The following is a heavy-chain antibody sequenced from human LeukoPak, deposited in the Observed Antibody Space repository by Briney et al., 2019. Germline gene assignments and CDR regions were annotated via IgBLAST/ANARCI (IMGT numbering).Heavy chain of an antibody. V-gene: IGHV4-4*02. D-gene: IGHD6-13*01. CDR3: AREKGIASGGPTDH. J-gene: IGHJ4*02. CDR1: GGSINSSNW. CDR2: IYHSGST. Sequence: TSETLSLTCAVSGGSINSSNWWSWVRQPPGKGLEWIGEIYHSGSTNYNLSLKSRLSISVDKSKNQFSLRLSSVTAADTAAYYCAREKGIASGGPTDHWGQGTLVTVSS.